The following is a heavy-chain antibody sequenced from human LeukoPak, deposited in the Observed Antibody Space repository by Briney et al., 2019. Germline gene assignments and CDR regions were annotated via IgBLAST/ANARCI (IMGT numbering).Heavy chain of an antibody. CDR3: ARVRTGNLFDY. D-gene: IGHD1-1*01. CDR2: INPSGGST. V-gene: IGHV1-46*01. J-gene: IGHJ4*02. CDR1: AYTLSIYY. Sequence: ASAKVSCKPSAYTLSIYYMHWVRHAPRQGLERMGIINPSGGSTSYAQKFQGRVTMTGDMSTSTVYMELSSLRSEDTAVYYCARVRTGNLFDYWGQGTLVSVSS.